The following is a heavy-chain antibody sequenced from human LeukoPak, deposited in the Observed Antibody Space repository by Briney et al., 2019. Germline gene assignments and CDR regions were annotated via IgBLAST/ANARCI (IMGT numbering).Heavy chain of an antibody. CDR3: AKEVLPAGGYYYVMDV. CDR1: GYTFTGYY. J-gene: IGHJ6*02. CDR2: INPNPGGT. Sequence: ASVKVSCKASGYTFTGYYMHWVRQAPGQGLGWMGWINPNPGGTSYAQNFQGRVTMTRETSITTAYMELSRLRSDDTAVYYCAKEVLPAGGYYYVMDVWGQGTTVTVSS. V-gene: IGHV1-2*02. D-gene: IGHD2-2*01.